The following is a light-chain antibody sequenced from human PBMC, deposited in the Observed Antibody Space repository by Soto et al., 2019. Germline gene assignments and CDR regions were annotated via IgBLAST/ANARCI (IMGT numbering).Light chain of an antibody. CDR3: QSYDSSLSGVV. CDR1: SSNIGAGYD. Sequence: QSVPTQPPSVSGAPGQRVTISCTGSSSNIGAGYDVHWYQQLPGTAPKLLIYGNSNRPSGVPDRFSGSTSGTSASLAITGLQAEDEADYYCQSYDSSLSGVVFGGGTKLTVL. J-gene: IGLJ2*01. CDR2: GNS. V-gene: IGLV1-40*01.